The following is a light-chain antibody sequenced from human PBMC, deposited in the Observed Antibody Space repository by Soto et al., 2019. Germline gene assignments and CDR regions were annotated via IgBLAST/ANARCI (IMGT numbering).Light chain of an antibody. CDR2: EVI. V-gene: IGLV2-23*02. CDR1: SKVVGTFNL. CDR3: CSYAGSSVYV. Sequence: QSVLTQVSSLSGSPGQSITLSCTGKSKVVGTFNLVSWYQQHPGKAPRLMIYEVIKRPSGVSNRFSGSKSGNTASLTISGLQAEDEAGYYCCSYAGSSVYVFGTGTKVTVL. J-gene: IGLJ1*01.